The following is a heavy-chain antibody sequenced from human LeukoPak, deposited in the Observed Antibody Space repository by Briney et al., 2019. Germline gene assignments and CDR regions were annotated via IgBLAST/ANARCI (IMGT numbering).Heavy chain of an antibody. CDR1: GYSFSTYW. Sequence: PGESLKISCKGSGYSFSTYWIGWVRQMPGKGLEWMGIIYPGDSDTRYSPSFQGQVTISADKSISTAYLQWSSLKASDTAMYYCARLSSKYSYGPDVTLDIWGQGTMVTVSS. CDR2: IYPGDSDT. V-gene: IGHV5-51*01. J-gene: IGHJ3*02. D-gene: IGHD5-18*01. CDR3: ARLSSKYSYGPDVTLDI.